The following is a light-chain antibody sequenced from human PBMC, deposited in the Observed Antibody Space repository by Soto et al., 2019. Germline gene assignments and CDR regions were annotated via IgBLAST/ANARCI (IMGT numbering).Light chain of an antibody. CDR3: HQYNNWPVT. J-gene: IGKJ5*01. Sequence: EIVLTQSPGTLSLSPGERATLSCRASQSVSSSYLAWYQQKPGQAPRLLIYAASNRASGIPGRFSGSGSGTEFTLTISSLQSEDFAVYYCHQYNNWPVTFGQGTRLEIK. CDR1: QSVSSSY. V-gene: IGKV3D-15*01. CDR2: AAS.